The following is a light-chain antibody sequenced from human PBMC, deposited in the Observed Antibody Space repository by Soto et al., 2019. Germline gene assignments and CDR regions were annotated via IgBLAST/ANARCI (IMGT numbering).Light chain of an antibody. J-gene: IGKJ1*01. Sequence: EIVMTQSTATLSVFPGERATLSCRASQSVNIHLAWYQQKPGQAPRLLIYGASARATGIPAKFSGSGSGTEFTLTISSLQSEDFAVYYCQQYNKWPRTFGQGTKVDIK. CDR3: QQYNKWPRT. V-gene: IGKV3D-15*01. CDR1: QSVNIH. CDR2: GAS.